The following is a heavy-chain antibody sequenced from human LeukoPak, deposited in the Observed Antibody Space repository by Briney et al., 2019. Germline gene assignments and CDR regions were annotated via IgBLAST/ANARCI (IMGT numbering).Heavy chain of an antibody. D-gene: IGHD1-26*01. CDR3: ARDFTDDGSPYMDV. CDR1: GFTFSSYA. Sequence: GGSLRLSCAASGFTFSSYAMSWVRQAPGKGLEWVSAISGSGGSTYYADSVKGRFTISRDNSKNTLYLQMNSLRAEDTAVYYCARDFTDDGSPYMDVWGKGTTVTVSS. V-gene: IGHV3-23*01. J-gene: IGHJ6*03. CDR2: ISGSGGST.